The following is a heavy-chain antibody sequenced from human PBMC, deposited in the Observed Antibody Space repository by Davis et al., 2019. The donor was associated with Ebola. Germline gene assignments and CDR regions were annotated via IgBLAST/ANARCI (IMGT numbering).Heavy chain of an antibody. Sequence: GGSLRLSCAASGFTFSSYSMNWVRQAPGKGLEWVSSISSSSSYIYYADSVKGRFTISRDNAKNSLYLQMNSLRAEDTAVYYCAKEFEEMVAALYYYYYGMDVWGQGTTVTVSS. CDR2: ISSSSSYI. CDR1: GFTFSSYS. J-gene: IGHJ6*02. D-gene: IGHD2-15*01. CDR3: AKEFEEMVAALYYYYYGMDV. V-gene: IGHV3-21*01.